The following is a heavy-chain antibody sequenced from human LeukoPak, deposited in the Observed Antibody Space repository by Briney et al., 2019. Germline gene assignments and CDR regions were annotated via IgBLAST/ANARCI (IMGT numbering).Heavy chain of an antibody. CDR3: ARSPGDYVPDY. V-gene: IGHV1-2*02. D-gene: IGHD4-17*01. CDR1: GYTFTSYG. J-gene: IGHJ4*02. CDR2: INPNSGGT. Sequence: GASVKVSCKASGYTFTSYGISWVRQAPGQGLEWMGWINPNSGGTNYAQKFQGRVTMTRDTSISTAYMELSRLRSDDTAVYYCARSPGDYVPDYWGQGTLVTVSS.